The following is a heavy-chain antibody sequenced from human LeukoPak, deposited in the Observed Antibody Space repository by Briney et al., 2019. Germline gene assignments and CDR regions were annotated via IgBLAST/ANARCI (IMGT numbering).Heavy chain of an antibody. CDR1: GLTSTIYW. CDR2: ICCYGRHT. Sequence: GGSLTLSCAPSGLTSTIYWVHWVRHAPEEGLVWVSRICCYGRHTTHADSVEGRFTLSRDNAKNTVYMQMNSLRAEDTAVYYCARVKYCSRASGYSYFDYWGQGTLVTVSS. CDR3: ARVKYCSRASGYSYFDY. J-gene: IGHJ4*02. D-gene: IGHD2-2*01. V-gene: IGHV3-74*01.